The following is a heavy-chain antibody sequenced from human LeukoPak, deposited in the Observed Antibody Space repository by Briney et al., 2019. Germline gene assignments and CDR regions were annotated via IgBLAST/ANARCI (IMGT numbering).Heavy chain of an antibody. CDR1: GYTFTSYD. V-gene: IGHV1-8*03. J-gene: IGHJ4*02. D-gene: IGHD6-13*01. CDR3: ARPIAAASAFDY. Sequence: ASVKVSCKASGYTFTSYDINWVRQATGQGLEWMGWMNPNSGNTGYAQKFQGRVTITRNTSISTAYMELSSLRSEDTAVYYCARPIAAASAFDYWGQGTLVTVSS. CDR2: MNPNSGNT.